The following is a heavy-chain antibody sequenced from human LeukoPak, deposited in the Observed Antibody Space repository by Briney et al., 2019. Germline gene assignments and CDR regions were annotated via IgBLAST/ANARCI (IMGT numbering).Heavy chain of an antibody. CDR2: IYHSGST. J-gene: IGHJ4*02. Sequence: SETLSLTCAVSGGSISSSNWWSWVRQPPGKGLEWIGEIYHSGSTNYNPSLKSRVTISVDKSKNQFSLKLSSVTAADTAVYYCARVGDPAGYSIDHWGQGTLVTVSS. CDR1: GGSISSSNW. D-gene: IGHD3-9*01. V-gene: IGHV4-4*02. CDR3: ARVGDPAGYSIDH.